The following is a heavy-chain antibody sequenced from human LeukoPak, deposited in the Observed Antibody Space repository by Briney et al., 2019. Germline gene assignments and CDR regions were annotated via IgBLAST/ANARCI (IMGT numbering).Heavy chain of an antibody. J-gene: IGHJ4*02. V-gene: IGHV3-30*03. Sequence: PGGSLRLSCAVSGFTLSDYGMHWVRQAPGKGLEWVAVRSYDGSNKYYADSVKGRFTISRDNSKNTPYLQMSSLRVEDTAVYYCARARGGNHRYPFDLWGQGTLVTVSS. CDR1: GFTLSDYG. D-gene: IGHD3-16*02. CDR3: ARARGGNHRYPFDL. CDR2: RSYDGSNK.